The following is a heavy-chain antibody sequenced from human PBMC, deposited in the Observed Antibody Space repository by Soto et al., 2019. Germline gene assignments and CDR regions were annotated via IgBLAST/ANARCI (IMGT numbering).Heavy chain of an antibody. CDR3: ARTGERWILGYYFDY. D-gene: IGHD2-2*03. CDR2: IYYSGST. V-gene: IGHV4-59*06. Sequence: SETLSLTCTVSGGSISRYYWNWIRQPPGKGLEWIGYIYYSGSTYYNPSLKSRVTISVDTSKNQFSLKLSSVTAADTAVYYCARTGERWILGYYFDYWGQGTLVTVSS. CDR1: GGSISRYY. J-gene: IGHJ4*02.